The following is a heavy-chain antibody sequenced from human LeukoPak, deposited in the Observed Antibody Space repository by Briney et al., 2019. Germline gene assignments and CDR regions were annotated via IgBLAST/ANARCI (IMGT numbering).Heavy chain of an antibody. J-gene: IGHJ3*02. V-gene: IGHV4-30-4*07. D-gene: IGHD1-26*01. CDR1: GGSISSGGYS. CDR3: ARDVSGSYSPAFDI. CDR2: IYYSGST. Sequence: PSETLSLTCAVSGGSISSGGYSWSWIRQPPGKGLEWIGYIYYSGSTYYNPSLKSRVTISVDTSKNQFSLKLSSVTAADTAVYYCARDVSGSYSPAFDIWGQGTMVTVSS.